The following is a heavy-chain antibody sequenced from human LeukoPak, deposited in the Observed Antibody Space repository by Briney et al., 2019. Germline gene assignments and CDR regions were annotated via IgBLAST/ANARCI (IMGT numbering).Heavy chain of an antibody. D-gene: IGHD4-17*01. Sequence: SETLSLTCTVSGGSISSGGYSWSWIRQPPGKGLEWIGYIYHSGSTYYNPSLKSRVTISVDRSKNQFSLKLSSVTAADTAVYYCARANDYGDYQWAYWGQGTLVTVSS. V-gene: IGHV4-30-2*01. CDR1: GGSISSGGYS. CDR2: IYHSGST. CDR3: ARANDYGDYQWAY. J-gene: IGHJ4*02.